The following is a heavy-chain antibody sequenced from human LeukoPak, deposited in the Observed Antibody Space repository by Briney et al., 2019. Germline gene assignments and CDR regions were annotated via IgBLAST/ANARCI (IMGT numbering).Heavy chain of an antibody. V-gene: IGHV5-51*01. CDR1: GYSFTSYW. CDR3: ARQYCSGGSCYPNAFDI. Sequence: GESLKISCKGSGYSFTSYWIGWVRRMPGKGLEWMGIIYPGDSDTRYSPSFQGQVTISADKSISTAYLQWSSLKASDTAMYYCARQYCSGGSCYPNAFDIWGQGTMVTVSS. D-gene: IGHD2-15*01. CDR2: IYPGDSDT. J-gene: IGHJ3*02.